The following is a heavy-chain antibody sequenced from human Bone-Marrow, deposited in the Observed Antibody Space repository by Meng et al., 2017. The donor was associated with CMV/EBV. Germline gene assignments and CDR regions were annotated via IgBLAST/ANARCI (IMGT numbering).Heavy chain of an antibody. CDR2: IYYSGST. V-gene: IGHV4-61*01. Sequence: SSSSYYWGWIRQPPGKGLEWIGYIYYSGSTNYNPSLKSRVTISVDTSKNQFSLKLSSVTAADTAVYYCARDKTSARVYYYYYGMDVWGQGTTVTVSS. D-gene: IGHD2-2*01. CDR1: SSSSYY. CDR3: ARDKTSARVYYYYYGMDV. J-gene: IGHJ6*02.